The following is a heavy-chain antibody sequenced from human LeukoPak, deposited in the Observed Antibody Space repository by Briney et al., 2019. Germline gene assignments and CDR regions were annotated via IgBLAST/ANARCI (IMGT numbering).Heavy chain of an antibody. CDR3: VRDDPRTTNYGMDV. CDR2: IYYSGST. J-gene: IGHJ6*04. D-gene: IGHD1-1*01. V-gene: IGHV4-59*01. CDR1: GGSISSYY. Sequence: SETLSLTCTVSGGSISSYYWSWIRQPPGKGLEWIGYIYYSGSTNYNPSLKSRVTLSVDTSKNQFSLKLSSVTAADTAVYYCVRDDPRTTNYGMDVWGKGTTVTVSS.